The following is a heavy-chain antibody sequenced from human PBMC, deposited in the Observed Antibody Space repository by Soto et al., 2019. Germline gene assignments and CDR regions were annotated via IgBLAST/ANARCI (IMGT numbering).Heavy chain of an antibody. V-gene: IGHV1-69*13. J-gene: IGHJ4*02. CDR3: ARGLDAVTLYYFDY. D-gene: IGHD4-17*01. CDR1: GGTFSSYA. Sequence: TSVKFSCKASGGTFSSYAISWVRQAPGQGLEWMGGIIPIFGTANYAQKFQGRVTITADESTSTAYMELSSLRSEDTAVYYCARGLDAVTLYYFDYWGQGTLVTVSS. CDR2: IIPIFGTA.